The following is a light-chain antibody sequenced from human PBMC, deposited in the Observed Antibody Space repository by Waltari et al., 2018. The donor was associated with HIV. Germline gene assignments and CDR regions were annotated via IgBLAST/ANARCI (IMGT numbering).Light chain of an antibody. CDR2: GTS. CDR1: QTVSSNY. CDR3: QQYGSSPT. V-gene: IGKV3-20*01. J-gene: IGKJ3*01. Sequence: EIVLTQSPGTLSLSPGERATLSCRASQTVSSNYLAWYQQKPGQAPRLLIYGTSSRAIGSPDRFSGSWSGTDCTLTINRLEPEDFAVYYCQQYGSSPTFGPGTKVDIK.